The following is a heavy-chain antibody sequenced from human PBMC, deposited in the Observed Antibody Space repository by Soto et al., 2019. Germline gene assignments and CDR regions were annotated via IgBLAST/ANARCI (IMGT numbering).Heavy chain of an antibody. Sequence: EVQLVESGGGLVQPGGSLRLSCAASGFTFSSYWMHWVLQAPGKGLGWVSRINSDGSSTRYADSVKGRFTISIDNANNTLYLQMNRLSAEDTAVYYCASGDYDYICGSYRPDYWGQGTLVTVSS. V-gene: IGHV3-74*01. CDR3: ASGDYDYICGSYRPDY. CDR1: GFTFSSYW. D-gene: IGHD3-16*02. CDR2: INSDGSST. J-gene: IGHJ4*02.